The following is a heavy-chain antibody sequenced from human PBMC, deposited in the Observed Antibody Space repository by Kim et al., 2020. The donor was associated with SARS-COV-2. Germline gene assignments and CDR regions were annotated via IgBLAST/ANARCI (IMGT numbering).Heavy chain of an antibody. CDR2: IKSKTDGGTT. V-gene: IGHV3-15*01. J-gene: IGHJ4*02. CDR3: TTDRRGRGYSGYDDKIDY. Sequence: GGSLRLSCAASGFTFSNAWMSWVRQAPGKGLEWVCRIKSKTDGGTTDYAAPVKGRFTISRDDSKNTLYLQVNSRKTEDTAVYSCTTDRRGRGYSGYDDKIDYWGQGTLVTVSS. CDR1: GFTFSNAW. D-gene: IGHD5-12*01.